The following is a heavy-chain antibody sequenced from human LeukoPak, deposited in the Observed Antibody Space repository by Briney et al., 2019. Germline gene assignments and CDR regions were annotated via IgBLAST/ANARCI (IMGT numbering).Heavy chain of an antibody. V-gene: IGHV1-18*01. CDR1: GYTFTSYG. D-gene: IGHD3-10*01. J-gene: IGHJ4*02. CDR3: ARDYGPTHYYGSGTLLSPDY. Sequence: ASVKVSCKASGYTFTSYGISWVRQAPGQGLEWMGWISAYNGNTNSAQKLQGRVTMTTDTSTSTAYMELRSLRSDDTAVYYCARDYGPTHYYGSGTLLSPDYWGQGTLVTVSS. CDR2: ISAYNGNT.